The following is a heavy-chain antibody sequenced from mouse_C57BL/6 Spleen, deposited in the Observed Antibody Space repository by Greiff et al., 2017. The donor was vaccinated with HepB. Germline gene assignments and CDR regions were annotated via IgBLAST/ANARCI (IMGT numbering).Heavy chain of an antibody. CDR3: TRKATSFYYAMDY. CDR1: GYTFTDYE. D-gene: IGHD3-2*02. J-gene: IGHJ4*01. V-gene: IGHV1-15*01. Sequence: VQLQQSGAELVRPGASVTLSCKASGYTFTDYEMHWVKQTPVHGLEWIGAIDPETGGTAYNQKFKGKAILTADKSSSTAYMELRSLTSEDSAVYYCTRKATSFYYAMDYWGQGTSVTVSS. CDR2: IDPETGGT.